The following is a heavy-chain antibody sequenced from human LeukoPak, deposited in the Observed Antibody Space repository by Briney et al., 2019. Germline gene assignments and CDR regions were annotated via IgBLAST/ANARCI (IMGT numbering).Heavy chain of an antibody. J-gene: IGHJ5*02. Sequence: SETLSLTCTVSGGSISSYYWSWIRQPPGKGLEWIGYIYYSGSTNSHPPLKLPLPISVHTPKTQFSLKLSSVTAADTAVYYCARRWERELGPWGQGTLVTVSS. V-gene: IGHV4-59*08. CDR3: ARRWERELGP. CDR2: IYYSGST. D-gene: IGHD1-26*01. CDR1: GGSISSYY.